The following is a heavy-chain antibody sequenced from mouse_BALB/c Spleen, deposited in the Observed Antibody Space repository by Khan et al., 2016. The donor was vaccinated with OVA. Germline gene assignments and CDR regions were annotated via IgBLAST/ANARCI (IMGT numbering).Heavy chain of an antibody. D-gene: IGHD1-1*01. CDR2: IYPFNDDT. CDR1: GYTFTSYV. V-gene: IGHV1S136*01. Sequence: VRLQQSGPELVKPGASVKMSCKASGYTFTSYVMHWVKQKPGLGLEWIGYIYPFNDDTKYNEKFKDKATLTSDKSSSTAYMELSSLTSEDSAVYYCAPVGTYCVSFAYWGQGTLVTVSA. CDR3: APVGTYCVSFAY. J-gene: IGHJ3*01.